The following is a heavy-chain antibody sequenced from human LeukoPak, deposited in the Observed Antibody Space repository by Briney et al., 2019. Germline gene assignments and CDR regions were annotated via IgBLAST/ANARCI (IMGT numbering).Heavy chain of an antibody. D-gene: IGHD4-17*01. Sequence: GASVKVSCKASGYTFTSYGISWVRQAPAQGREGMGWISAYNGNTNYAQKLQGRVTMTTDTSTSTAYMELRSLRSDDTAVYYCARRHTETTNYNWFYPWGQRTLVTVSS. CDR3: ARRHTETTNYNWFYP. CDR2: ISAYNGNT. J-gene: IGHJ5*02. V-gene: IGHV1-18*01. CDR1: GYTFTSYG.